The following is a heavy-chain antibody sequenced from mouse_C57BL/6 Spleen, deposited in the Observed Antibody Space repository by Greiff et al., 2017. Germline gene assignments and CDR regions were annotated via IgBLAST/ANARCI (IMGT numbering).Heavy chain of an antibody. CDR2: INPSTGGT. Sequence: VQLQQSGPELVKPGASVKISCKASGYSFTGYYMNWVKQSPEKSLEWIGEINPSTGGTTYNQKFKAKATLTVDKSSSTAYMQLKSLTSEDSAVYYCARSDGNFLDYGGQGTTLTVAS. CDR3: ARSDGNFLDY. D-gene: IGHD2-1*01. CDR1: GYSFTGYY. V-gene: IGHV1-42*01. J-gene: IGHJ2*01.